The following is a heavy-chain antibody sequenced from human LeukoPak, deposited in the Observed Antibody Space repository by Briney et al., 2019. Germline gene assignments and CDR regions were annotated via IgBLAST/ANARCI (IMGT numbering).Heavy chain of an antibody. D-gene: IGHD6-6*01. CDR2: IYHSGST. J-gene: IGHJ4*02. Sequence: SETLSLTCTVSGYSISSGFYWGWIRQPPGKGLEWIGSIYHSGSTHYNSSLKSRVTISVDTSKNQLSLKLSSVTAADTAVYYCARGSSSTLDYWGQGTLVTVSS. V-gene: IGHV4-38-2*02. CDR3: ARGSSSTLDY. CDR1: GYSISSGFY.